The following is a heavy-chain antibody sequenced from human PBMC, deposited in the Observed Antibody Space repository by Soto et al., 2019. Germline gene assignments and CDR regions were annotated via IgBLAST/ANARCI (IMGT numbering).Heavy chain of an antibody. Sequence: EVQLLESGGGLVQPGGSLRLSCAASGFTFSSYAMSWVRQAPGKGLEWVSAISGSGGSTYYADSVKGRFIISRDNSKNTLYLQMNSLRAEDTAVYYCAKARVGLPRPYCFDYWGQGTLVTVSS. V-gene: IGHV3-23*01. D-gene: IGHD5-18*01. CDR3: AKARVGLPRPYCFDY. J-gene: IGHJ4*02. CDR1: GFTFSSYA. CDR2: ISGSGGST.